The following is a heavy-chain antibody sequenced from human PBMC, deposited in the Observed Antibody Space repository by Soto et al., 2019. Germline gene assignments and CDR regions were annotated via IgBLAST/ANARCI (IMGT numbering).Heavy chain of an antibody. CDR1: GGSISSSSYY. CDR2: IYYSGYT. J-gene: IGHJ6*02. D-gene: IGHD1-26*01. CDR3: ASAGRGGLSGSYTRDYYYGMDV. Sequence: PSETLSLTCTVSGGSISSSSYYWGWIRQPPGKGLEWIGSIYYSGYTYYNPSLKSRVTISVDTSKNQFSLKLSSVTAADTAVYYCASAGRGGLSGSYTRDYYYGMDVWGQGTTVTVSS. V-gene: IGHV4-39*07.